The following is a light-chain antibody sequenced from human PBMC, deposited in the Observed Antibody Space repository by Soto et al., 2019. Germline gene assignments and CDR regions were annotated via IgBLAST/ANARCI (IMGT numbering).Light chain of an antibody. CDR3: QQYNVYSWT. CDR1: QNINSW. V-gene: IGKV1-5*03. CDR2: EAS. J-gene: IGKJ1*01. Sequence: DIHMTQSPSTPSSSLGDRVTITCRASQNINSWLAWYQQKPGKAPKLLIYEASSLEKGVPARFGGSGSGTEFTLTISSLQTDDFATYYCQQYNVYSWTFGQGTKVDIK.